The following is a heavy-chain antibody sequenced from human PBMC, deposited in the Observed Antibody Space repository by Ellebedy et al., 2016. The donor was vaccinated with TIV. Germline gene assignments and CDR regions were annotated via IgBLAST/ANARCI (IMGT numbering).Heavy chain of an antibody. Sequence: ASVKVSXKASGGTFSSYAISWVRQAPGQGLEWMGGIIPNSGGTNYAQKFQGWVTMTRDTSISTAYMELSRLRSDDTAVYYCARGRGYSGYEEGSDFDYWGQGTLVTVSS. V-gene: IGHV1-2*04. J-gene: IGHJ4*02. CDR1: GGTFSSYA. CDR2: IIPNSGGT. D-gene: IGHD5-12*01. CDR3: ARGRGYSGYEEGSDFDY.